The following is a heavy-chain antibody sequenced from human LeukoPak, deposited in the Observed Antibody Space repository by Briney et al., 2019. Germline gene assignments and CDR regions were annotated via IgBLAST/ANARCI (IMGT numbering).Heavy chain of an antibody. CDR1: GGSISSYY. J-gene: IGHJ4*02. D-gene: IGHD1-26*01. V-gene: IGHV4-59*08. Sequence: SETLSLTCTVSGGSISSYYWNWIRQPPGKGLEWVGSIYYSGSTNYNPSVHSRVTISVDTSKNQFSLKLSSVTAADTAVYYCARQGGSYDRDTSDYWGQGTLVTVSS. CDR3: ARQGGSYDRDTSDY. CDR2: IYYSGST.